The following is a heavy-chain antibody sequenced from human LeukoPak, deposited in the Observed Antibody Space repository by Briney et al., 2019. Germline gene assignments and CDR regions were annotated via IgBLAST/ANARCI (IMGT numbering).Heavy chain of an antibody. V-gene: IGHV1-2*02. Sequence: GASVRVSCKASGYTFTGYYMHWVRQAPGQGLEWMGWINPNSGGTNYAQNFQGRVTMTRDTSISTAYMELSRLRSDDTAVYYCARVRRSGSYYSGWFDPWGQGTLVTVSS. CDR2: INPNSGGT. J-gene: IGHJ5*02. CDR1: GYTFTGYY. D-gene: IGHD1-26*01. CDR3: ARVRRSGSYYSGWFDP.